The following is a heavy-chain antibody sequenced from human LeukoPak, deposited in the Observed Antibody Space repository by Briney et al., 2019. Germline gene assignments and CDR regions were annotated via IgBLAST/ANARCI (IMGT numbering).Heavy chain of an antibody. CDR3: ARNGRYDSRGYDNYFDY. V-gene: IGHV1-18*01. J-gene: IGHJ4*02. Sequence: AAMTVSCKASGYTFTSYDFTWVRQAPGQGLEWMGWIRSDNGDTEYAQKFQDRATMTADTSTSTAYMELRRLGSEDTAVYYCARNGRYDSRGYDNYFDYWGQGTLVTVSS. CDR2: IRSDNGDT. D-gene: IGHD3-22*01. CDR1: GYTFTSYD.